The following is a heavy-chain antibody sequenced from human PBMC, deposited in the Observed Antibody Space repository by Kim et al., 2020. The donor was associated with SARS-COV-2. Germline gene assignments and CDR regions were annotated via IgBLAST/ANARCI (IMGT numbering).Heavy chain of an antibody. D-gene: IGHD3-3*01. Sequence: GGSLRLSCAASGFTFSTYWMHWVRQAPGKGPVWVSRIKYDGSTTFYADSVKGRFTISRDNAKNTLYLQMNSLRAEDTAVYYCVRDLDWILYDYWGLGTLV. CDR2: IKYDGSTT. V-gene: IGHV3-74*01. J-gene: IGHJ4*02. CDR3: VRDLDWILYDY. CDR1: GFTFSTYW.